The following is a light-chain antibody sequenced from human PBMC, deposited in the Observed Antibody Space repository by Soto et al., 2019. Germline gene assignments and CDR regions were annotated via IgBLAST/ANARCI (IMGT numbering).Light chain of an antibody. Sequence: DTQMTQSPSTLSASVGDRVTITCRASQSLSNRLAWYQQKPGKAPKVLIYDASSLESGVPSRFSGSGSGTDSILTISSLQPDDFATYYCQYYSAVWAFGQGTKVDIK. CDR3: QYYSAVWA. CDR2: DAS. J-gene: IGKJ1*01. V-gene: IGKV1-5*01. CDR1: QSLSNR.